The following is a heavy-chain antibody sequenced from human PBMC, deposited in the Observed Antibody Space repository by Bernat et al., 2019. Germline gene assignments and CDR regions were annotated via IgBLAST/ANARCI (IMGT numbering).Heavy chain of an antibody. Sequence: EVQLVESGGGLVQPGGSLRLSCAASGFNFNIYSMNWVRQAPGKSLEWLAYITGSSNTIHYADSVKGRFTISRDNAKNSLYLQMNSLRVEDTAVYYCTTSNGHLDHWGQGILVTVSS. CDR3: TTSNGHLDH. CDR1: GFNFNIYS. CDR2: ITGSSNTI. D-gene: IGHD2-8*01. V-gene: IGHV3-48*01. J-gene: IGHJ4*02.